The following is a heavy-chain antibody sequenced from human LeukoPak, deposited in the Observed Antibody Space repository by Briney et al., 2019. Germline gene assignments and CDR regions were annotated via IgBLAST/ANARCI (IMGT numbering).Heavy chain of an antibody. Sequence: GGALRLSCAASGFTFSNYWMTWVRQAPGKGLEWVANFRKDGSDKSYMDSVKGRFSISRDDVKKSLALQLNSLRAEDTAVYYCARDRDYHDSSARSDAFDIWGQGTMVTVSS. V-gene: IGHV3-7*01. CDR2: FRKDGSDK. D-gene: IGHD3-22*01. CDR1: GFTFSNYW. J-gene: IGHJ3*02. CDR3: ARDRDYHDSSARSDAFDI.